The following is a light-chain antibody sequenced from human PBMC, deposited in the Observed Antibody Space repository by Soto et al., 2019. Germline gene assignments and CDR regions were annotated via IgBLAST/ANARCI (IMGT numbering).Light chain of an antibody. J-gene: IGKJ5*01. CDR2: DTS. Sequence: EIVMTHSPATLSVSPWERATLSCRASQSVSIKLAWYQQKPGQAPRLLIYDTSTRATGIPARFSGSGSGTEFTLTISSLQSEDFAVYYCQQYNNWPRLTFGQGTRLEIK. V-gene: IGKV3-15*01. CDR3: QQYNNWPRLT. CDR1: QSVSIK.